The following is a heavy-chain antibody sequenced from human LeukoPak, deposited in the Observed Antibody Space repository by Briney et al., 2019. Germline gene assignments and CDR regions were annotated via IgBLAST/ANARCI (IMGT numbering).Heavy chain of an antibody. CDR1: GYSFPSYW. CDR3: ARGGDYYYDSSGYWSPFDY. V-gene: IGHV5-51*01. D-gene: IGHD3-22*01. Sequence: GESLKVSCKGSGYSFPSYWIHWVRQMPGKGLEWMGIIYPGDSDTRYSPSFQGQVTISADKSISTAYLQWSSLKASDTAVYYCARGGDYYYDSSGYWSPFDYWGQGTLVTVSS. J-gene: IGHJ4*02. CDR2: IYPGDSDT.